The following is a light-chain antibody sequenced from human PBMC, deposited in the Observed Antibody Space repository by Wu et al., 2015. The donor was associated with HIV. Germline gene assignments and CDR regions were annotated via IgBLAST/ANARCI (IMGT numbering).Light chain of an antibody. CDR2: AAS. J-gene: IGKJ1*01. Sequence: DIQLTQSPSFLSVSVGDRVTITCRASQGISSYLAWYQQKPGKAPNLLIYAASTLHFGVPSRFSGSGSGTEFTLTIASLQPDDSATYYCQHYHTFPWTFGQGTKVEIK. CDR3: QHYHTFPWT. CDR1: QGISSY. V-gene: IGKV1-9*01.